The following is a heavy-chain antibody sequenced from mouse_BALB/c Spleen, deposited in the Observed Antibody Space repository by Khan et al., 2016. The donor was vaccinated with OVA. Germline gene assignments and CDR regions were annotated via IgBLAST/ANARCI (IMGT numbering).Heavy chain of an antibody. J-gene: IGHJ2*01. D-gene: IGHD2-1*01. Sequence: VQLQQSGTVLARPGASVKMSCKASGYTFTSYWMHWVKQRPGQGLEWIGAIYPGNSDTNYNQKFKGKAKLTAVTSTSTAYMELNSLTNEDSAVYYCIRNGFGNYESWDYWGQGTTLTVSS. CDR1: GYTFTSYW. CDR3: IRNGFGNYESWDY. CDR2: IYPGNSDT. V-gene: IGHV1-5*01.